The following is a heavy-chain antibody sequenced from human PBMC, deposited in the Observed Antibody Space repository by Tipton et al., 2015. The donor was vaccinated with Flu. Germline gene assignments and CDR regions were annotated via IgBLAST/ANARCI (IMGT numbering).Heavy chain of an antibody. CDR1: GFTFSDYY. CDR2: ISSSSSYT. D-gene: IGHD3-10*01. CDR3: ARGRLGGRIELWFGELLSIDAFDI. J-gene: IGHJ3*02. Sequence: SLRLSCAASGFTFSDYYMSWIRQAPGKGLEWVSYISSSSSYTNYADSVKGRFTISRDNAKNSLYLQMNSLRAEDTAVYYCARGRLGGRIELWFGELLSIDAFDIWGQGTMVTVSS. V-gene: IGHV3-11*06.